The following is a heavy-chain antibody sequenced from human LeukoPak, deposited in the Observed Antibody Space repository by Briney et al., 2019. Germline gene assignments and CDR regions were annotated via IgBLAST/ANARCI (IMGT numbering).Heavy chain of an antibody. CDR1: GFTFSSYS. D-gene: IGHD4-17*01. Sequence: GGSLRLSCTVSGFTFSSYSMNWVRQAPGKGLEWVSCISSSSAYINYADSVQGRFTISRDNAKNSLYLQMNSLRAEDTAVYYCARDIDYGDYDSYYFDSWGLGTLVTVSS. V-gene: IGHV3-21*01. CDR2: ISSSSAYI. J-gene: IGHJ4*02. CDR3: ARDIDYGDYDSYYFDS.